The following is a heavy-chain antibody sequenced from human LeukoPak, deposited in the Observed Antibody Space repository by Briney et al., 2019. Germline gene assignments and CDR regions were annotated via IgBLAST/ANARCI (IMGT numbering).Heavy chain of an antibody. D-gene: IGHD1-1*01. CDR2: IHPEGNEK. Sequence: PGGSLTLSCATSGFTFSNFWMSWVRQAPGRGLEWVANIHPEGNEKYHVESVKGRFTISRDNARNLLFLQMNGLRVEDTAVYYCARGDDFSGDHWGQGTLVTVSS. CDR3: ARGDDFSGDH. V-gene: IGHV3-7*04. J-gene: IGHJ4*02. CDR1: GFTFSNFW.